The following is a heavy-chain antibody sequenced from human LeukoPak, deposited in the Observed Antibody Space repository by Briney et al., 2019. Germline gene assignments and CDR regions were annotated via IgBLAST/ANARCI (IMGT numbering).Heavy chain of an antibody. CDR2: VSHSGSRT. V-gene: IGHV3-23*01. D-gene: IGHD5-24*01. CDR3: AKGPSWGNNFPEYFHH. CDR1: GFTFSTFA. J-gene: IGHJ1*01. Sequence: GGSLRLSCVVSGFTFSTFAMSWVRQAPGRGLEWVSSVSHSGSRTYYGDSVKGRFSISRDNSKNTLYLQMNSLRAEDTAVYYCAKGPSWGNNFPEYFHHWGQGTLVTVSS.